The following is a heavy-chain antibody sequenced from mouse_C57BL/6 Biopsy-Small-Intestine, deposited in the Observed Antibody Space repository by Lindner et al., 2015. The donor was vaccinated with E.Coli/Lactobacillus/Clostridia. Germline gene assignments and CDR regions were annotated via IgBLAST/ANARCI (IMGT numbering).Heavy chain of an antibody. J-gene: IGHJ3*01. CDR2: IYPNNGYT. Sequence: VQLQESGPELVKPGDSVKMSCKASGYTFTDYYMDWVKQSHGKSLEWIGYIYPNNGYTNYNQKFKGKATLTVDKSSNTAFMEIHSLTSEDSAVYYCTRGDFGNYGSDWGQGTLVTVSA. V-gene: IGHV1-34*02. D-gene: IGHD2-1*01. CDR3: TRGDFGNYGSD. CDR1: GYTFTDYY.